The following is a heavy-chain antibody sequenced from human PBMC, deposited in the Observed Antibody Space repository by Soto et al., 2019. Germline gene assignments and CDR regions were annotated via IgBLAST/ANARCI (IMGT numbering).Heavy chain of an antibody. D-gene: IGHD2-15*01. CDR3: ARAHNQRYCSGGSCSIDY. J-gene: IGHJ4*02. Sequence: TSETLSLTCAVYGGSFSGYYWSWIRQPPGKGLEWIGEINHSGSTNYNPSLKSRVTISVDTSKNQFSLKLSSVTAADTAVYYCARAHNQRYCSGGSCSIDYWGQGTLVTVSS. CDR2: INHSGST. CDR1: GGSFSGYY. V-gene: IGHV4-34*01.